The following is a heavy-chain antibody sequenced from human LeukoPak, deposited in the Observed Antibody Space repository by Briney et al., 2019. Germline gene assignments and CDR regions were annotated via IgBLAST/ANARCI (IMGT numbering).Heavy chain of an antibody. Sequence: GGSLRLSCAASGFTFSSYEMNWVCQAPGKGLEWVSYISSSGITIYYADSVKGRFTISRDNAKNSLYLQMNSLSPEDTAVYYCAGGRDFDHWGQGTLVTVSS. CDR1: GFTFSSYE. J-gene: IGHJ5*02. CDR3: AGGRDFDH. CDR2: ISSSGITI. V-gene: IGHV3-48*03.